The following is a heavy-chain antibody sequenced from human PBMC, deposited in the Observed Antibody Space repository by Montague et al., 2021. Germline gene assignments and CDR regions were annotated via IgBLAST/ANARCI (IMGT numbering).Heavy chain of an antibody. V-gene: IGHV4-59*12. J-gene: IGHJ4*02. CDR3: ARVDDHGHSDY. Sequence: SETLSLTCTVSGGSISGYWSGIRQPPGKGLEWLGYIYYTGTTKYNPSLSSRVTISVDTTKNKFSLKLSSVTAADTAVYYCARVDDHGHSDYWGQGTLVTVSS. D-gene: IGHD1-1*01. CDR2: IYYTGTT. CDR1: GGSISGY.